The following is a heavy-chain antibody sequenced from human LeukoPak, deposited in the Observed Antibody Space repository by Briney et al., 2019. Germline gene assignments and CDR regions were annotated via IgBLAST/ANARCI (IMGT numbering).Heavy chain of an antibody. V-gene: IGHV3-23*01. CDR1: GFTFSSYA. CDR3: AKCSQWLASSYFDY. J-gene: IGHJ4*02. Sequence: GGSLRLSCAAPGFTFSSYAMSWVRQAPGKGLEWVSAIRGSGGSTYYADSVKGRFTISRDNSKNTLYLQMNRLRAEDTAVYYCAKCSQWLASSYFDYWGQGTLVTVSS. CDR2: IRGSGGST. D-gene: IGHD6-19*01.